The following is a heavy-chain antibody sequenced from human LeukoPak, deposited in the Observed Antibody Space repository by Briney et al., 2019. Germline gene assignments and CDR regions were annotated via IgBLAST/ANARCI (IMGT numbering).Heavy chain of an antibody. CDR2: IYYSGST. D-gene: IGHD2-2*01. CDR1: GVSISSYY. CDR3: ARGASSFDY. Sequence: SETLSLTCTVSGVSISSYYWSWIRQPPGKGLEWIAYIYYSGSTNYNPSLRSRVTISVDTSKNQFSLKLTSVTAADTAVYYCARGASSFDYWGQGTLVTVSS. J-gene: IGHJ4*02. V-gene: IGHV4-59*01.